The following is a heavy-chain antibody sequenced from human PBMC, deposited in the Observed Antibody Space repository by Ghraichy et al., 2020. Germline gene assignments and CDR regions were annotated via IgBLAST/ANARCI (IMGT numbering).Heavy chain of an antibody. CDR1: GDSISSGDYY. J-gene: IGHJ4*02. V-gene: IGHV4-30-4*01. CDR2: VFYSGST. CDR3: ARDHKYNILPGFDY. D-gene: IGHD3-9*01. Sequence: SETLSLTCTVSGDSISSGDYYWSWIRQSPGKGLEWIGYVFYSGSTYYNPSLKSRVSISIDTSKNQFSMSLRSVTAAETAVYFCARDHKYNILPGFDYWGQGTLVTVSS.